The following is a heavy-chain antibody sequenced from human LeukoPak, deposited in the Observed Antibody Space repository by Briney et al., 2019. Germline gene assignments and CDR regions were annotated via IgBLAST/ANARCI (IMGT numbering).Heavy chain of an antibody. CDR2: ISSSSSTI. V-gene: IGHV3-48*02. J-gene: IGHJ5*02. Sequence: PGGSLRLSCAASGFIFSSYSMNWVRQAPGKGLEWVSYISSSSSTIYYADSVKGRFTISRDNAKNSLYLQMNSLRDEDTAVYYCARLTLTTVTTDWFDPWGQGTLVTVSS. D-gene: IGHD4-17*01. CDR3: ARLTLTTVTTDWFDP. CDR1: GFIFSSYS.